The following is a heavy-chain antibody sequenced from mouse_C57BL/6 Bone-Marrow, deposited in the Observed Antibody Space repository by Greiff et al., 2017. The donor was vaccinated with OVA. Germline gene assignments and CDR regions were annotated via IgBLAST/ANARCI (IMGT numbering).Heavy chain of an antibody. CDR2: ISDGGSDT. CDR1: GFTFSSYA. D-gene: IGHD2-4*01. V-gene: IGHV5-4*01. J-gene: IGHJ3*01. Sequence: EVQLVESGGGLVKPGGSLKLSCAASGFTFSSYAMSWVRQTPEKRLEWVATISDGGSDTYYPDNVKGRFTISRDNAKNNLYLQMSHQKSEDTAMYYCARKNDYDGVCFAYWGQGTLVTVSA. CDR3: ARKNDYDGVCFAY.